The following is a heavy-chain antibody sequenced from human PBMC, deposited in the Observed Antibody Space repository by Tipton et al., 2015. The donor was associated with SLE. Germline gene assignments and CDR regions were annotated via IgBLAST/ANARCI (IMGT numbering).Heavy chain of an antibody. V-gene: IGHV4-38-2*01. CDR3: SRLSTDYADRSGYGYFDH. CDR1: DYSISSTYY. D-gene: IGHD3-22*01. Sequence: LRLSCVVSDYSISSTYYWGWIRQPPGKGLEWIGNIYHNGTTYYIPSPNSRVTISIDTSKNHFSLKMTAVTAADTAVYYCSRLSTDYADRSGYGYFDHWGQGTLVTVSS. CDR2: IYHNGTT. J-gene: IGHJ4*02.